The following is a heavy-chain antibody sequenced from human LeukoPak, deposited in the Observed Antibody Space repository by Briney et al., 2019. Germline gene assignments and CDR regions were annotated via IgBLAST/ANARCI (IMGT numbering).Heavy chain of an antibody. D-gene: IGHD1-26*01. CDR3: ARNRVVGAPNFDY. V-gene: IGHV6-1*01. CDR2: TYYRSKWYN. Sequence: SQTLSLTCAISGDSVSSNSASWNWIRQSPSRGLEWLGRTYYRSKWYNDYAVSVKSRITINPDTSKNQFSLRLTSVTAADTAVYYCARNRVVGAPNFDYWGQGTLVTVSS. J-gene: IGHJ4*02. CDR1: GDSVSSNSAS.